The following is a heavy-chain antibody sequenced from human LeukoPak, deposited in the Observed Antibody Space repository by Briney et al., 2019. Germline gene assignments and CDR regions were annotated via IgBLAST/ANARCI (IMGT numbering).Heavy chain of an antibody. CDR3: ATLPFGGPRRVFDY. CDR1: GGSISSYY. D-gene: IGHD3-16*01. CDR2: IYYSGST. J-gene: IGHJ4*02. Sequence: SETLSLTCTVSGGSISSYYWSWIRQPPGKRLEWIGYIYYSGSTNYNPSLKSRVAISVDTSRNQFSLKLSSVTAADTAVYYCATLPFGGPRRVFDYWGQGIPVTVSS. V-gene: IGHV4-59*01.